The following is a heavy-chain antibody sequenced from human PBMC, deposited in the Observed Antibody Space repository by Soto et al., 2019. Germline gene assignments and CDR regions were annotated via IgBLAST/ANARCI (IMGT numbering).Heavy chain of an antibody. CDR2: ISGSGGST. CDR1: GFTFSSYA. V-gene: IGHV3-23*01. CDR3: ASGILRFLGGMDV. J-gene: IGHJ6*02. D-gene: IGHD3-3*01. Sequence: EVQLLESGGGLVQPGGSLRLSCAASGFTFSSYAMSWVRQAPGKGLEWVSAISGSGGSTYYADSVKGRFTISRDNSKNTLYRQMNILRAEDTAVYYCASGILRFLGGMDVWGQGTTVTVSS.